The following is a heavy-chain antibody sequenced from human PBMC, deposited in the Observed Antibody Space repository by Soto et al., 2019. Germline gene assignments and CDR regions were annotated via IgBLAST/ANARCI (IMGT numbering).Heavy chain of an antibody. D-gene: IGHD2-2*01. Sequence: GASVKVSCKSSGGTFSSHSINWVRQAPGQGLEWMGWISLYSDGTNYAQKFQGRVSMTTDTSTTTAYMELRSLRSDDAAVYYCARVVPGAEAWFGPWGQGTLVTVSS. V-gene: IGHV1-18*01. CDR2: ISLYSDGT. J-gene: IGHJ5*02. CDR3: ARVVPGAEAWFGP. CDR1: GGTFSSHS.